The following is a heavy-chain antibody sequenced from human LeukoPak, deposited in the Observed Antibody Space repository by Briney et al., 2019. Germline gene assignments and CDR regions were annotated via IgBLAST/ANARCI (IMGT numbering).Heavy chain of an antibody. Sequence: KPSETLSLTCAVYGGSFSGYYWSWIRQPPGKGLEWIGEINHSGSTNYNPSLKSRVTISVDTSKNQFSLKLSSVTAADTAVYYCAEDSSSSDYWGQGTLVTVSS. V-gene: IGHV4-34*01. J-gene: IGHJ4*02. D-gene: IGHD6-6*01. CDR3: AEDSSSSDY. CDR1: GGSFSGYY. CDR2: INHSGST.